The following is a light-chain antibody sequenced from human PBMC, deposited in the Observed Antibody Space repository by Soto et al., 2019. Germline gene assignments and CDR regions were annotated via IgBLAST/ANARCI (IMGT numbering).Light chain of an antibody. CDR3: GSYTGSIYV. CDR1: SRDVGDYKF. V-gene: IGLV2-14*01. CDR2: EVS. Sequence: SALTQPAYVSGSPGQSMTISCTGTSRDVGDYKFVSWYQQHPGKAPKLMIYEVSNRPSGVSSRFSGSKSGNTASLTISGLQAEDEADYYCGSYTGSIYVFGTGTKVTVL. J-gene: IGLJ1*01.